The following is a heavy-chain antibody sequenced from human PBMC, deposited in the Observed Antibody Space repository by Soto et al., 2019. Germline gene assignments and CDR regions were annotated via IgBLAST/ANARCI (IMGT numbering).Heavy chain of an antibody. V-gene: IGHV3-23*01. Sequence: GRSLKLSCATSGFTFNSYAMNWVRQAPGEGLEWVSVISGSDGSTYYADSVKGRFTISRDNSKNTLNLQMNSLRAEDTAVYYCARRSSSWYFDYWGQGT. CDR1: GFTFNSYA. D-gene: IGHD6-13*01. CDR2: ISGSDGST. CDR3: ARRSSSWYFDY. J-gene: IGHJ4*02.